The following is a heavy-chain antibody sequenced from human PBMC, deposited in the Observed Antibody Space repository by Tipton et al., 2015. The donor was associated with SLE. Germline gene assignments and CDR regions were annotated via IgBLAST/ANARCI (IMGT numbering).Heavy chain of an antibody. J-gene: IGHJ3*02. D-gene: IGHD3-3*01. V-gene: IGHV3-23*01. CDR1: GFTISTYG. CDR3: AKGKRTIYDHDAYDM. CDR2: IRNGGGKSDGKT. Sequence: SLRLSCAPSGFTISTYGMAWVRQPPGKGLEWVSTIRNGGGKSDGKTYYAESVRDRFTISRDSSKNTIYLQMDSLRAEDTALYYCAKGKRTIYDHDAYDMWGQGTAVTVSS.